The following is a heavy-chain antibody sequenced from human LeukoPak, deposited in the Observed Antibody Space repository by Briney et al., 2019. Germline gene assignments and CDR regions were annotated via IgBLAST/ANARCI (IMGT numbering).Heavy chain of an antibody. J-gene: IGHJ4*02. CDR3: ARGTVTAPDY. CDR1: GFTFSNAW. V-gene: IGHV3-53*01. CDR2: IYSGGNK. D-gene: IGHD2-21*02. Sequence: GGSLRLSCAASGFTFSNAWMSWVRQAPGKGLEWVSIIYSGGNKYYADSVKGRFTISRDNSKNTLYLQMNRLRPEDTAVYYCARGTVTAPDYWGQGTLVTVSS.